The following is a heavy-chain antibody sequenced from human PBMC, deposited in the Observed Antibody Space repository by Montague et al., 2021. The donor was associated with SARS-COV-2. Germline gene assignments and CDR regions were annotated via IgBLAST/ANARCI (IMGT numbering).Heavy chain of an antibody. D-gene: IGHD5-12*01. CDR1: GGFISSSNYY. CDR2: IYDSGST. CDR3: ARRGRKLLPVATTIGGFDI. J-gene: IGHJ3*02. Sequence: SETLSLTCTVSGGFISSSNYYWDWIRQPPGKGLEWIGSIYDSGSTYYXXXLKSRVTMSVDTSKNHFSLKLSSVTAADTAVYYCARRGRKLLPVATTIGGFDIWGQGTMITVSS. V-gene: IGHV4-39*02.